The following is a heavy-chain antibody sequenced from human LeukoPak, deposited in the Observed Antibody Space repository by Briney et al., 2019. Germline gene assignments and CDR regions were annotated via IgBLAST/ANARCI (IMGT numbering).Heavy chain of an antibody. CDR3: AKNGGSQCYSHLDS. V-gene: IGHV3-23*01. J-gene: IGHJ4*02. D-gene: IGHD2-15*01. CDR2: TSGSGGST. CDR1: GFTFSSYA. Sequence: GGSLRLSCAASGFTFSSYAMSWVRQAPGKGLEWVSGTSGSGGSTYYAGSMKGRFTISRDNSKNTLYLQMNSLRVEDTAVYYCAKNGGSQCYSHLDSWGQGTLVTVSS.